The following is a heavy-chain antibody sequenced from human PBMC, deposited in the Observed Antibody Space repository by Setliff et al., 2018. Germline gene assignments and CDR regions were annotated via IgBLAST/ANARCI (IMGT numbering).Heavy chain of an antibody. CDR2: IYTSGST. Sequence: SETLSLTCTVSGGSISNYYWSWIRQPAGKGLEWIGRIYTSGSTNYNPSLKSRVTMSVDTSKNQFSLKLSSVTAADTAVYYCARKGISALSGAFYMWGQGTMVTVSS. CDR1: GGSISNYY. V-gene: IGHV4-4*07. J-gene: IGHJ3*02. CDR3: ARKGISALSGAFYM. D-gene: IGHD1-26*01.